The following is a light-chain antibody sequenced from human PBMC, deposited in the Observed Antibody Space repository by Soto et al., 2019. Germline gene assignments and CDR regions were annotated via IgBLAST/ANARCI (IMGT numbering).Light chain of an antibody. CDR3: QQVYVYPST. J-gene: IGKJ4*01. V-gene: IGKV1-9*01. Sequence: NQLSLSPASRSAFVGGRGTSIGRASQGISSYLGWYQQKPGKAPNLLIYAASTLQSGVPSRFSGGGSGTDFTLTISSLQPEDFATYYCQQVYVYPSTFGEGTKVDIK. CDR2: AAS. CDR1: QGISSY.